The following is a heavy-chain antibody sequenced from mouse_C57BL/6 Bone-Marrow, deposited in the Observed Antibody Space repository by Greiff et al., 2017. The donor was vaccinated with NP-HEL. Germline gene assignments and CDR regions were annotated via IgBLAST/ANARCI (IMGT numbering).Heavy chain of an antibody. CDR1: GYTFTDYY. Sequence: EVQLQQSGPVLVKPGASVKMSCKASGYTFTDYYMNWVKQSHGKSLEWIGVINPYNGGTSYNQKFKGKATLTVDKSSSTAYMELNSLTSEDSAVYYCARSDGYDVGCYWGQGTTLTVSS. CDR3: ARSDGYDVGCY. CDR2: INPYNGGT. D-gene: IGHD2-2*01. J-gene: IGHJ2*01. V-gene: IGHV1-19*01.